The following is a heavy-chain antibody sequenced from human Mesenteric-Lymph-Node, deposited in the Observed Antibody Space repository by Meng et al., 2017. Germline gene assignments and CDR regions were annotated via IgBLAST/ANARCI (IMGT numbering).Heavy chain of an antibody. CDR1: GGSVSSGSYY. CDR2: IYYSGST. J-gene: IGHJ4*02. CDR3: ALWPRGDIDY. D-gene: IGHD3-10*01. Sequence: GSLRLSCTVSGGSVSSGSYYWSWIRQPTGKGLEWIGYIYYSGSTNYNPSLKSRVTISVDTSKNQFSQKLSSVTAADTAGYYCALWPRGDIDYWGQGTLVTVSS. V-gene: IGHV4-61*01.